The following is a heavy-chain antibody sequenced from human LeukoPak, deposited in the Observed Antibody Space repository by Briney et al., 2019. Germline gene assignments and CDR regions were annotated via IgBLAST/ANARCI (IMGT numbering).Heavy chain of an antibody. D-gene: IGHD2-15*01. CDR1: GFTFSNYA. CDR2: ISYLGTNK. CDR3: ARSKGWSVNAPRIDY. Sequence: GGSLRLSCAASGFTFSNYAMHWVRQAPGKGLEWVTVISYLGTNKFYADSVKGRFTISRDNSNNTLYLQMNSLRSEDTAIYYCARSKGWSVNAPRIDYWGQGTLVTVSS. J-gene: IGHJ4*02. V-gene: IGHV3-30*01.